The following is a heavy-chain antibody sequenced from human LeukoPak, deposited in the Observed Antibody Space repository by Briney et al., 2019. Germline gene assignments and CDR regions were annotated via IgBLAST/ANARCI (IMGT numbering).Heavy chain of an antibody. CDR2: IYHSGST. D-gene: IGHD6-13*01. CDR1: GYSISSGYY. V-gene: IGHV4-38-2*02. CDR3: ARAIIGYSSSWFPWGSNSNWFDP. J-gene: IGHJ5*02. Sequence: SETLSLTCTVSGYSISSGYYWGRIRQPPGKGLEWIGSIYHSGSTYYNPSLKSRVTISVDTSKNQFSLKLSSVTAADTAVYYCARAIIGYSSSWFPWGSNSNWFDPWGQGTLVTVSS.